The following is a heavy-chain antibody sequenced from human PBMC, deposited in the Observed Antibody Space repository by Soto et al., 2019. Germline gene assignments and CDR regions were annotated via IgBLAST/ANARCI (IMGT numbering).Heavy chain of an antibody. CDR1: GFTFSSYW. V-gene: IGHV3-74*01. J-gene: IGHJ4*02. CDR2: NSDGSST. CDR3: VRTSLVVAAATREDY. Sequence: EVQLVESGGGLVQPGGSLRLSCAASGFTFSSYWMHWVRQAPGKGLVWVSRNSDGSSTSYADSVKGRFTISRDNAKNTLYLQMNSLRAEDTAVYYCVRTSLVVAAATREDYWGQGTLVTVSS. D-gene: IGHD2-15*01.